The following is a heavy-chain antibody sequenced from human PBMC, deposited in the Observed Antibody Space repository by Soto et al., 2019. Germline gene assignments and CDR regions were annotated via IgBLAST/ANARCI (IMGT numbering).Heavy chain of an antibody. V-gene: IGHV4-39*01. CDR1: GGSIRTSGYP. D-gene: IGHD1-7*01. CDR3: AGTTSLQWYYMDV. Sequence: SETLSLTCTVSGGSIRTSGYPWGWIRRPPGKGLEWIATISYSGSTYYNPSLKSRVTMSVDTSKNQFSLKLSSVTAADTAVYYCAGTTSLQWYYMDVWGKGTTVTVSS. J-gene: IGHJ6*03. CDR2: ISYSGST.